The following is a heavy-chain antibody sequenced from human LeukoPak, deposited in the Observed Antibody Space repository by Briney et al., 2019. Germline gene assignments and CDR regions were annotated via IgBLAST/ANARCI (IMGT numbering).Heavy chain of an antibody. CDR2: IGCGGETT. J-gene: IGHJ4*02. CDR3: ARDYADYVGYFFFDY. D-gene: IGHD4-17*01. V-gene: IGHV3-23*01. Sequence: PGGSLRLSCAASGFTFNNYAMNWVRPAPGKGLEWVSSIGCGGETTYYADSAKGRFTISRENSQNTLYLQMNSLRAEDTAVYYCARDYADYVGYFFFDYWGQGTLVTVSS. CDR1: GFTFNNYA.